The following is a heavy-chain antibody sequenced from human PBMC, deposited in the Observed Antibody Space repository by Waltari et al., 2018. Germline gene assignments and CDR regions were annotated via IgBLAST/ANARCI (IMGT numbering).Heavy chain of an antibody. D-gene: IGHD3-3*01. CDR2: IYHSGGT. J-gene: IGHJ4*02. V-gene: IGHV4-38-2*01. CDR1: GYSISSGYY. CDR3: AGPYDFWSGSVDY. Sequence: QVQLQESGPGLVKPSETLSLTCAVSGYSISSGYYWGWIRQPPGKGLEWIGSIYHSGGTYYNPSLKSRVTISVDTSKNQFSLKLSSVTAADTAVYYCAGPYDFWSGSVDYWGQGTLVTVSS.